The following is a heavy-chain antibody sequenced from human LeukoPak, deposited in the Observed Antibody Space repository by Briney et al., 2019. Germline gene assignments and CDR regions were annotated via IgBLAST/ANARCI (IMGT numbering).Heavy chain of an antibody. CDR2: ITGSGDST. Sequence: QPGGSLRLSCAASGFTFSSYAMRWVRQAPGKGLEWVSAITGSGDSTYFADSVKGRFTISRDNSKNTLYLQMNSLRAEDTAVYYCADSNYWYPVDYWGQGTLVTVSS. CDR3: ADSNYWYPVDY. J-gene: IGHJ4*02. CDR1: GFTFSSYA. D-gene: IGHD4-11*01. V-gene: IGHV3-23*01.